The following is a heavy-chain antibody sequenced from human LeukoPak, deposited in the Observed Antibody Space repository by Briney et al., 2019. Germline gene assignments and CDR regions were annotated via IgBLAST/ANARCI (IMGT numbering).Heavy chain of an antibody. V-gene: IGHV1-46*01. CDR1: GYTFTSYY. CDR2: INPSGGST. D-gene: IGHD2-2*01. CDR3: VRLGSTSPGNWYKLFDQ. J-gene: IGHJ4*02. Sequence: ASVKVSCKASGYTFTSYYMHWVRQAPGQGLEWMGIINPSGGSTSYAQKFQGRVTMTRDTSTSTVYMELSSLRVEDTALYYCVRLGSTSPGNWYKLFDQWGQGTLVTVSS.